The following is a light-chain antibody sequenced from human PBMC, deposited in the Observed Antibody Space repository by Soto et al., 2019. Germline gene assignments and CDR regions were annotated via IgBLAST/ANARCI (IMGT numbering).Light chain of an antibody. CDR2: AAS. CDR3: QQLNSYPPWT. Sequence: IPLTQSPSSLSASVGDRVTITCRASQGISSYLAWYQQKPGKAPKLLIYAASTLQSGVPSRFSGSGSGTHFTLTISSLQPEDFATYYCQQLNSYPPWTFGQGTKVEIK. J-gene: IGKJ1*01. CDR1: QGISSY. V-gene: IGKV1-9*01.